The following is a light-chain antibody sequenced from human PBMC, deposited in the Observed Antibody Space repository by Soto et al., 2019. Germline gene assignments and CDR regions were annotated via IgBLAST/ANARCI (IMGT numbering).Light chain of an antibody. CDR2: AAS. V-gene: IGKV1-27*01. CDR1: QTISSW. J-gene: IGKJ4*01. CDR3: QKHSSAPRT. Sequence: IQMTYPTSTLAGSVGDGDTMTCRASQTISSWLAWYQQKPGKVPKLLIYAASTLQSGVPSRFSGSGSGTDFTLTMRSLQPEDVATSYYQKHSSAPRTFGGGTKV.